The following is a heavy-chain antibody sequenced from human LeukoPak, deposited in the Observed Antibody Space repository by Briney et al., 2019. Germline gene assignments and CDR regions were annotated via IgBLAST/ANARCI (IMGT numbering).Heavy chain of an antibody. CDR2: IWYDGSNK. D-gene: IGHD2-8*01. CDR3: ERGQWGPFDY. V-gene: IGHV3-33*01. Sequence: PGGSLRLSCAASGFTFSSYGMHGVRQAPGKGLEWVAVIWYDGSNKYYADSVKGRFTISRDNSKNTLYLQMNSMRAEDTAVYYCERGQWGPFDYWGQGTLVTVSS. CDR1: GFTFSSYG. J-gene: IGHJ4*02.